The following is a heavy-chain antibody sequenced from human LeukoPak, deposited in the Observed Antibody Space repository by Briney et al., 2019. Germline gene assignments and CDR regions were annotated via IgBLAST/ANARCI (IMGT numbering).Heavy chain of an antibody. J-gene: IGHJ4*02. CDR2: ISYDGRNK. V-gene: IGHV3-30*04. CDR3: ARTSQTFDY. Sequence: GRSLRLSCAASGFTFSNYAMNWVRQAPGKGLEWVAVISYDGRNKYYADSVKGRFTISRDNSKNTLYLQMNSLRPEDTAVYYSARTSQTFDYWGQGTLVTVSS. CDR1: GFTFSNYA.